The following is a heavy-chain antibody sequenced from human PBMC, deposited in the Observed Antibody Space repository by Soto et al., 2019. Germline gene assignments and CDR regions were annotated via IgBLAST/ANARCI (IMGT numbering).Heavy chain of an antibody. CDR1: GGSFSGYY. Sequence: PSETLSLTCAVYGGSFSGYYWSWIRQPPGKGLEWIGEINHSGSTNYNPSLKSRVTISVDTSKNQFSLKLSSVTAADTAVYYCARELFGRSVWFDPWGQGTLVTVS. J-gene: IGHJ5*02. CDR2: INHSGST. D-gene: IGHD3-10*01. V-gene: IGHV4-34*01. CDR3: ARELFGRSVWFDP.